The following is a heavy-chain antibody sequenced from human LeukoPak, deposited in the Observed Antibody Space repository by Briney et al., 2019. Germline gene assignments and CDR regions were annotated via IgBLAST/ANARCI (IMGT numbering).Heavy chain of an antibody. D-gene: IGHD3-3*01. CDR2: INHSGST. Sequence: SETLSLTCAVYGGSFSDYYWSWIRQPPGKGLEWIGEINHSGSTNYNPSLKSRVTISVDTSKNQFSLNLSSVTAADTAVYYYARVSPPSLTIFGVATKRYFDSWGQGTLVTVSS. V-gene: IGHV4-34*01. J-gene: IGHJ4*02. CDR3: ARVSPPSLTIFGVATKRYFDS. CDR1: GGSFSDYY.